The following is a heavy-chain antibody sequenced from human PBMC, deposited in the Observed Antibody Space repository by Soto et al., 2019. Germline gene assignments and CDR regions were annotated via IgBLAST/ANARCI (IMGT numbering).Heavy chain of an antibody. CDR1: GYTFTGYY. CDR3: ARDGSGGSTGRDYYYYMDV. Sequence: ASVKVSCKASGYTFTGYYMHWVRQAPGQGLEWMGWINPNSGGTNYAQKFQGWVTMTRDTSISTAYMELSRLRSDDTAVYYCARDGSGGSTGRDYYYYMDVWGKGTTVTVSS. D-gene: IGHD2-2*01. J-gene: IGHJ6*03. V-gene: IGHV1-2*04. CDR2: INPNSGGT.